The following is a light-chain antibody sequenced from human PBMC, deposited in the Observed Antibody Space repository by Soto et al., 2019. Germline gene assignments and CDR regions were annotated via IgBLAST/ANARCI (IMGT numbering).Light chain of an antibody. V-gene: IGKV3-11*01. CDR2: DAS. Sequence: EIVSTQSPATLSLSPGERATLSCRASQSVSSYLAWYQQKPGQAPRLLIYDASKRATGIPARFSCSGSGTYFTLTISSLEPEDSAVYYCQQRSNWPHTFGQGTKLEIK. J-gene: IGKJ2*01. CDR1: QSVSSY. CDR3: QQRSNWPHT.